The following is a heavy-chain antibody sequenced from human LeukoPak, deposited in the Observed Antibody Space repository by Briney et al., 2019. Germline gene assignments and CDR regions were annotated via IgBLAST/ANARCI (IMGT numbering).Heavy chain of an antibody. V-gene: IGHV3-7*01. Sequence: GGSLRLSCAASGFTFSSYWMNWVRQAPGKGLEWVANIKQDGSEKYYVDSVKGRFTISRDNAKNSLYLQMSSLRAEDTALYYCAKSDSSGYFGWAAFDIWGQGTMVTVSS. J-gene: IGHJ3*02. D-gene: IGHD3-22*01. CDR2: IKQDGSEK. CDR1: GFTFSSYW. CDR3: AKSDSSGYFGWAAFDI.